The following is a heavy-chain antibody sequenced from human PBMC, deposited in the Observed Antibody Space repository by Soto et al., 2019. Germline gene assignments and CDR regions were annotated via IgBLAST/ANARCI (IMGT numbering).Heavy chain of an antibody. CDR2: IYYSGST. D-gene: IGHD1-26*01. Sequence: SETLSLTCTVSGCSISSSSYYWGWIRQPPGKGLEWIGYIYYSGSTNYNPSLKSRVSISVDTSKNQFSLKLSSVTAADTAVYYCARRYGGNFDYWGQGTLVTVSS. CDR1: GCSISSSSYY. V-gene: IGHV4-61*05. J-gene: IGHJ4*02. CDR3: ARRYGGNFDY.